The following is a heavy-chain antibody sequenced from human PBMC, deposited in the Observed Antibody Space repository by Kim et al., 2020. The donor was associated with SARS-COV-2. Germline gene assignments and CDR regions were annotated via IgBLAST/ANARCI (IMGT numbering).Heavy chain of an antibody. D-gene: IGHD3-10*01. J-gene: IGHJ3*02. CDR3: AGTSGLRHAFDI. CDR2: IYYSGST. V-gene: IGHV4-59*13. CDR1: GGSISSYY. Sequence: SETLSLTCTVSGGSISSYYWSWIRQPPGKGLEWIGYIYYSGSTNYNPSLKSRVTISVDTSKNQFSLKLSSVTAADTAVYYCAGTSGLRHAFDIWGQGTMVTVSS.